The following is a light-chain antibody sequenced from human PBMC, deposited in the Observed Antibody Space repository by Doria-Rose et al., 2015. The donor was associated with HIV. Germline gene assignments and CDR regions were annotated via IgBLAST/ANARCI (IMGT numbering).Light chain of an antibody. CDR1: QRVKSSY. Sequence: EIVLTQSPGTLSLSPGERATLSCRASQRVKSSYLAWYQQKPGQAPRLLIYDASTRATGIPYRISGSASGTDSTLTISRLEPEDVAVYYCQQYGTSRGSFGQGTWLEIK. CDR3: QQYGTSRGS. V-gene: IGKV3-20*01. J-gene: IGKJ2*04. CDR2: DAS.